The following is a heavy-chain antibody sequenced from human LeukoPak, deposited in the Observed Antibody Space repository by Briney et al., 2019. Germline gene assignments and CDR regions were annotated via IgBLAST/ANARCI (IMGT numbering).Heavy chain of an antibody. V-gene: IGHV3-74*01. CDR1: GFTFSSYW. CDR3: TRDVWSTGWFDP. CDR2: ISSDESNT. Sequence: GGSLRLSCAASGFTFSSYWMQWVRHAAGKGLEWISRISSDESNTRYADSVKGRFTISRDNAKKTLYLQMNSLRADDTAVYYCTRDVWSTGWFDPWGQGTLVTVSS. D-gene: IGHD3-9*01. J-gene: IGHJ5*02.